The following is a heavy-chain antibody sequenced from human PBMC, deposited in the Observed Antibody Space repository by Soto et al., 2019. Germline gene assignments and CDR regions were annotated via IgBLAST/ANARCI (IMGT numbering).Heavy chain of an antibody. J-gene: IGHJ4*02. V-gene: IGHV3-64D*08. CDR2: ISSNGGST. D-gene: IGHD3-16*01. Sequence: GGSLRLSCSASGFTFSSYAMHWVRQAPGKGLEYVSAISSNGGSTYYADSVKGRFTISRDNSKNTLYLQMSSLRAEDTAVYYCVKDTSATFGGPYYFDYWGQGTLVTVSS. CDR1: GFTFSSYA. CDR3: VKDTSATFGGPYYFDY.